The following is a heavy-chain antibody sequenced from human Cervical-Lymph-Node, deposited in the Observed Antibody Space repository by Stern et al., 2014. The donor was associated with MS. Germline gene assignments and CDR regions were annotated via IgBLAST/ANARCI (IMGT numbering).Heavy chain of an antibody. CDR3: ARSPATPSGYDRFDY. V-gene: IGHV5-51*03. Sequence: EVHLVESGAEVKKPGESLKISCEASGYLFDDYWIGWVRQMSGRGLELVAIIFPRDSNTRYSPSVQGQVTISADKSISTASLQWSTLRPADPAIYYCARSPATPSGYDRFDYWGQGALVTVSS. CDR2: IFPRDSNT. CDR1: GYLFDDYW. J-gene: IGHJ4*02. D-gene: IGHD5-12*01.